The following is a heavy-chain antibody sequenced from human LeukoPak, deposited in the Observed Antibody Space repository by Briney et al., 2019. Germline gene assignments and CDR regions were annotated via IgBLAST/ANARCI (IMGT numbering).Heavy chain of an antibody. D-gene: IGHD5-18*01. J-gene: IGHJ4*02. CDR2: ISSSGSTI. V-gene: IGHV3-48*03. CDR3: ARVNRGYGFDH. CDR1: GFTFSSYE. Sequence: GGSLRLSCAASGFTFSSYEMNWVRQAPGKGLEWVSYISSSGSTIYYADSVKGRFTISRDNAKNSLYLQMNSLRAEDTAVYYCARVNRGYGFDHWGQGTLVTVSS.